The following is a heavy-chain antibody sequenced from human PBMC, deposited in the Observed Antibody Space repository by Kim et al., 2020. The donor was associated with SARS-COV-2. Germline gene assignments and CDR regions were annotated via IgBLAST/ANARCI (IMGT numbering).Heavy chain of an antibody. V-gene: IGHV3-21*01. CDR2: ISSSSSYI. CDR3: ARVAETWIQLWFDNYYYYGMDV. J-gene: IGHJ6*02. Sequence: GGSLRLSCAASGFTFSSYSMNWVRQAPGKGLEWVSSISSSSSYIYYADSVKGRFTISRDNAKNSLYLQMNSLRAEDTAVYYCARVAETWIQLWFDNYYYYGMDVWGQGTTVTVSS. D-gene: IGHD5-18*01. CDR1: GFTFSSYS.